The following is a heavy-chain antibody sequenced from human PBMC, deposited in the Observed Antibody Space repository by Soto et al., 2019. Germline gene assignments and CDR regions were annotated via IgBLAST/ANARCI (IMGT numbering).Heavy chain of an antibody. CDR2: ISGSGGST. CDR3: AKENGYSSSWFEFDY. CDR1: GFTFSSYA. Sequence: AGGSLRLSCAASGFTFSSYAMSWVRQAPGKGLEWVSAISGSGGSTYYADSVKGRFTISRDNSKNTLYLQMNSLRAEHSAVYYCAKENGYSSSWFEFDYWGQGTLVTVSS. J-gene: IGHJ4*02. D-gene: IGHD6-13*01. V-gene: IGHV3-23*01.